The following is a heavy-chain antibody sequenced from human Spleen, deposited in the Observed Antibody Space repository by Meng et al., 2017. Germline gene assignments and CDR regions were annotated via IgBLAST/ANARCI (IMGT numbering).Heavy chain of an antibody. D-gene: IGHD3-3*02. V-gene: IGHV4-39*07. CDR2: IYYRGST. CDR3: VISSHN. Sequence: QLHLQESGPGVVKPSEPLSLTCTLSGGSITSTSSYWGVVRQPPGKGLEWIGSIYYRGSTNYNPSLKSRLSMSVDMSKNPFSLKVTSVTAADTAIYYCVISSHNWGQGTLVTVSS. CDR1: GGSITSTSSY. J-gene: IGHJ4*02.